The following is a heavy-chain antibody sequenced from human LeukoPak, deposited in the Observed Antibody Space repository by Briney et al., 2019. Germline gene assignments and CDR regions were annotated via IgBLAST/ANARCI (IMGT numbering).Heavy chain of an antibody. CDR3: ARDLVGDFWSGYLYGMDV. CDR1: GFPFSSYG. J-gene: IGHJ6*02. Sequence: GSLRLSCAASGFPFSSYGMHWVRQAPGKGLEWVAVIWYDGSNKYYADSVKGRFTISRDNSKNTLYLQMNSLRAEDTAVYYCARDLVGDFWSGYLYGMDVWGQGTTVTVSS. D-gene: IGHD3-3*01. CDR2: IWYDGSNK. V-gene: IGHV3-33*01.